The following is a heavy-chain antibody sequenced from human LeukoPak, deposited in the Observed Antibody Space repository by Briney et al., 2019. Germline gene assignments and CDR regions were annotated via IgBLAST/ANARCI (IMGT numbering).Heavy chain of an antibody. CDR3: ATSARNGAVAGTHLDGI. CDR2: IYPGDSDT. V-gene: IGHV5-51*01. J-gene: IGHJ3*02. CDR1: GYSFTSYW. D-gene: IGHD6-19*01. Sequence: GESLKISCQGSGYSFTSYWIGWVRQMPGKGLEWMGIIYPGDSDTRYSPSFQGQVTISADKSISTAYLQWSSLKASDTAMYYCATSARNGAVAGTHLDGIWGQGTMVTVSS.